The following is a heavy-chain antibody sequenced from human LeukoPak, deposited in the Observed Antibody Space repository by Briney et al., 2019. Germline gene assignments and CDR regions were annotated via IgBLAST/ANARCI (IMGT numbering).Heavy chain of an antibody. CDR1: GGSFSGYY. V-gene: IGHV4-34*01. Sequence: PSETLSLTCAVYGGSFSGYYWSWIRQPPGKGLEWIGEINHSGSTNYNPSLKSRVTISVDTSKNQFSLKLSSVTAADTAVYYCARDPRDDCSGGSCYSGVDYWGQGTLVTVSS. J-gene: IGHJ4*02. CDR3: ARDPRDDCSGGSCYSGVDY. CDR2: INHSGST. D-gene: IGHD2-15*01.